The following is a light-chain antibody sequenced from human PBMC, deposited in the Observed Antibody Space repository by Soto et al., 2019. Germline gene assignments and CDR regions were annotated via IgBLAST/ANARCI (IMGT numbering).Light chain of an antibody. Sequence: DIVMTQSPDSLAVSLGERATINCKSSQNILYSSNNKNYLAWYRQKPGQPPKLLIYWASVRESGVPDRISGSGSGTDFTLTISSLQAEDVAVHYCQQYYSTPPYTFGQGTKLEIK. V-gene: IGKV4-1*01. CDR2: WAS. CDR1: QNILYSSNNKNY. J-gene: IGKJ2*01. CDR3: QQYYSTPPYT.